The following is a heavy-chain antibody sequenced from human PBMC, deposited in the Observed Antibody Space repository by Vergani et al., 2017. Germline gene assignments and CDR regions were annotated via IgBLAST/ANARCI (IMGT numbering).Heavy chain of an antibody. J-gene: IGHJ4*02. CDR1: ERSFTSNQ. Sequence: EVMLVQSGAEVKKPGESLKISCKYSERSFTSNQIACVREMSGKGLQWMGNITPFDSKIAYSPSFQGQVIMSIDKSITTAYIQWRSLEASDTAIYDCTRHVPCGDGACLHFDHWCQGTPVIVSS. CDR2: ITPFDSKI. CDR3: TRHVPCGDGACLHFDH. V-gene: IGHV5-51*01. D-gene: IGHD2-21*01.